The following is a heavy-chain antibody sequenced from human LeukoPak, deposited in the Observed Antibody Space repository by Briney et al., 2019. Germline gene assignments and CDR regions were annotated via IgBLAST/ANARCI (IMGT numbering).Heavy chain of an antibody. D-gene: IGHD2-15*01. CDR1: GYTFTSYG. Sequence: PSVKFSCKASGYTFTSYGISWVRPAPGQGLEWMGWISAYNGNTNYPQKLQGRVTMTTDTSTSTAYMELRSLRSDDTAVYYCARDRYCSDGSCYSNWFDPWGQGTLVTVSS. CDR3: ARDRYCSDGSCYSNWFDP. J-gene: IGHJ5*02. CDR2: ISAYNGNT. V-gene: IGHV1-18*01.